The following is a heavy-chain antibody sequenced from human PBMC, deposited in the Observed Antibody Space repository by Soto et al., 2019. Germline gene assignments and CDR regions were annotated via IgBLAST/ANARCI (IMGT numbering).Heavy chain of an antibody. CDR1: GGSISSSTYY. CDR2: VYFSATT. V-gene: IGHV4-39*01. CDR3: ARHGLSSSGWTAAGFDY. J-gene: IGHJ4*02. Sequence: QLQLQESGPGLVKPSETLSLTCTVSGGSISSSTYYWGWIRQPPGKGLEWIGSVYFSATTYYNPSLKSRLTFAEDTSTNLGSRKLSSVTAADTAVYYCARHGLSSSGWTAAGFDYWGQGIVVTVSS. D-gene: IGHD6-19*01.